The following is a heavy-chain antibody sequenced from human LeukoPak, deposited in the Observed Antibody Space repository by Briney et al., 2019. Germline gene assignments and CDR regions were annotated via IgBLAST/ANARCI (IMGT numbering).Heavy chain of an antibody. CDR3: SKTIAVADPTDY. V-gene: IGHV3-21*01. J-gene: IGHJ4*02. D-gene: IGHD6-19*01. CDR2: ISSSSSYI. CDR1: GFTFSSYS. Sequence: GRSLRLSCAASGFTFSSYSMNWVRQAPGKGLEWVSSISSSSSYIYYADSVKGRFTISRDNSKNTLYLQMNSLRAEDTAVYYCSKTIAVADPTDYWGQGTLVTVSS.